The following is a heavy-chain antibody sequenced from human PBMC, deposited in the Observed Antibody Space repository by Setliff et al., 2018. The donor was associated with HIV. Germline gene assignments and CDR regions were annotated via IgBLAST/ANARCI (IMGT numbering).Heavy chain of an antibody. CDR2: IYTGGRT. CDR3: ARDRMPMASWVPDM. CDR1: DDSISSNY. Sequence: PSETLSLTCTVSDDSISSNYWSWIRQSAGKGLEWVGRIYTGGRTNYNPSLKGRVTMSVDTSKNQFSLNLSSVTAADTAVYYCARDRMPMASWVPDMWGQGTLVTVSS. V-gene: IGHV4-4*07. D-gene: IGHD2-2*01. J-gene: IGHJ4*02.